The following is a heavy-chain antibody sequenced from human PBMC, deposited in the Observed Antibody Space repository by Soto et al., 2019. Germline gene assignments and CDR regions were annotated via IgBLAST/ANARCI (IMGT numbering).Heavy chain of an antibody. CDR3: ARESGYSFGYHFDYYYYGMDL. V-gene: IGHV3-53*02. D-gene: IGHD5-18*01. CDR1: GFTVSSNY. J-gene: IGHJ6*02. Sequence: EVQLVETGGGLIQPGGSLRLSCAASGFTVSSNYMSWVRQAPGKGLEWVSVISSGGSTYYADSVKGRFTISRDNCKNTMQLQMNRRRAEDTAVYYCARESGYSFGYHFDYYYYGMDLWGQGTTVTVSS. CDR2: ISSGGST.